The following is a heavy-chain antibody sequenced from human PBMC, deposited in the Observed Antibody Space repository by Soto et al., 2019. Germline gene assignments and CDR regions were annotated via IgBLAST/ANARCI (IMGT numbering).Heavy chain of an antibody. D-gene: IGHD6-13*01. CDR1: GYKHSFDTYA. J-gene: IGHJ4*02. CDR3: AKVKRGIGPTLVGGFDS. V-gene: IGHV3-23*01. Sequence: EVQLLESGGGLAQPGGSLRLSCAGSGYKHSFDTYAMRWVRQAPGKGLEWVAGISPTGGSTYYGDSVKGRFTISRDNSMGPLLLQMSSLRAEDAAVYFCAKVKRGIGPTLVGGFDSWGRGTLITVSS. CDR2: ISPTGGST.